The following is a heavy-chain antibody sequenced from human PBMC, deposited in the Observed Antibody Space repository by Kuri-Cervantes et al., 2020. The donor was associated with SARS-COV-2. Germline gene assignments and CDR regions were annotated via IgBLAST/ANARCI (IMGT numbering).Heavy chain of an antibody. D-gene: IGHD2-2*01. CDR3: ARGSVVPAANDY. Sequence: GESLKISCAASGFTVSSNYMSWVRQAPGKGLEWVSVIYSGGSTYYADSVKGRFTISRDNSKNTLYLQMNSLRAEDTAVYYCARGSVVPAANDYWGQGTLVTVSS. CDR1: GFTVSSNY. CDR2: IYSGGST. J-gene: IGHJ4*02. V-gene: IGHV3-53*01.